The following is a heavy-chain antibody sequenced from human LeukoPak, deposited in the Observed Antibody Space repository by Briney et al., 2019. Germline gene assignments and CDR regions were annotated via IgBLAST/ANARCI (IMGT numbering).Heavy chain of an antibody. J-gene: IGHJ5*02. D-gene: IGHD3-22*01. CDR3: ARVLHKRNYDSSDYYGS. CDR2: IKQDGSEK. CDR1: GFTFSSYW. Sequence: GGSLRLSCAASGFTFSSYWMSWVRQAPGKGLEWVANIKQDGSEKYYVDSVKGRFTISRDNAKNSLYLQLNSLRAEDTAVYYCARVLHKRNYDSSDYYGSWGQGTLVTVSS. V-gene: IGHV3-7*04.